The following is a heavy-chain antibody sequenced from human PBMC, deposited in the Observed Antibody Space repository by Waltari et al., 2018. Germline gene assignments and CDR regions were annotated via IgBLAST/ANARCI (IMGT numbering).Heavy chain of an antibody. CDR1: GFTFSIYA. Sequence: EVQLVESGGGLVQPGGSLRLSCAASGFTFSIYAMSWLRQAPRKGLECVSAVRGSVRSIYYAVLVKGRFRIAKDDSETWLYPQVKRVRAGDTAVYYGAIGRFLGWPTGYAVETGGQGTMVTVSS. J-gene: IGHJ3*02. CDR2: VRGSVRSI. CDR3: AIGRFLGWPTGYAVET. D-gene: IGHD3-3*01. V-gene: IGHV3-23*04.